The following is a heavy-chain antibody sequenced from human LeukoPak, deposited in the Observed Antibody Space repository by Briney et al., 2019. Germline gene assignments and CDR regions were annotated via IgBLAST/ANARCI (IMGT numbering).Heavy chain of an antibody. D-gene: IGHD6-19*01. CDR1: GFTFSSYA. J-gene: IGHJ4*02. Sequence: GGSLRLSCAASGFTFSSYAMHWVRQAPGKGLEWVAVISYDGSNKYYADSVKGRFTISRDNSKNTLYLQMDSLRAEDTAVYYCASTIAVAGTGGYWGQGTLVTVSS. V-gene: IGHV3-30*04. CDR3: ASTIAVAGTGGY. CDR2: ISYDGSNK.